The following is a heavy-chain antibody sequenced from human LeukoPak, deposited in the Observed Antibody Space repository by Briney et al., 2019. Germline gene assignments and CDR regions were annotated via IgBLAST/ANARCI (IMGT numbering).Heavy chain of an antibody. CDR2: VYYRGNT. D-gene: IGHD2-21*02. Sequence: PSETLSLTCIVSGGSISGSYWSWIRQPPGKGLEWIGYVYYRGNTNYNPSLKSRVSISVDMSKNQFSLKLRSVTAADTAVYYCARRVVVTAIHLDAFDIWGQGTMVTVSS. J-gene: IGHJ3*02. CDR3: ARRVVVTAIHLDAFDI. CDR1: GGSISGSY. V-gene: IGHV4-59*01.